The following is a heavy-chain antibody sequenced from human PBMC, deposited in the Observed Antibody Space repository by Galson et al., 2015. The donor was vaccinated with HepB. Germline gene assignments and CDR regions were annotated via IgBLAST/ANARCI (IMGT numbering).Heavy chain of an antibody. D-gene: IGHD3-22*01. V-gene: IGHV3-7*03. CDR3: ARIEEIYDKSGFPADY. Sequence: SLRLSCAASGFTFSRYWMAWVRQAPQKGLEWVANIKEDGSGKYYADSVEGRFTISRDNAENSLYLQMGSLRPGDTAVYYCARIEEIYDKSGFPADYWGQGTLVTVSS. CDR1: GFTFSRYW. CDR2: IKEDGSGK. J-gene: IGHJ4*02.